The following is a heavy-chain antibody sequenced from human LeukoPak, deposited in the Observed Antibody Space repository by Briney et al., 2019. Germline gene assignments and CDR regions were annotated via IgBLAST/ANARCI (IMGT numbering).Heavy chain of an antibody. Sequence: GGSLRLSCAASGFTFSSYGMHWVRQTPGKGLEWVSAISGGGGTTYYADSVKGRFTISRDNSKNTVYLQMNSLRSEDTAVYYCARAGGTTLVPDFDYWGQGTLVTVSS. J-gene: IGHJ4*02. D-gene: IGHD1-7*01. CDR3: ARAGGTTLVPDFDY. CDR1: GFTFSSYG. CDR2: ISGGGGTT. V-gene: IGHV3-23*01.